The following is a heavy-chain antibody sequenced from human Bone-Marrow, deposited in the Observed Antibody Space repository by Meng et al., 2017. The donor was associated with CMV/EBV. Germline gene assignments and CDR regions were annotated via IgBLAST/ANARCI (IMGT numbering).Heavy chain of an antibody. CDR3: AKNLRFLEWLNPWY. Sequence: GESLKISCAASGFSFSTSWMSWVRQPPGKGLEWVSAISGSGGSTYYADSVKGRFTISRDNSKNTLYLQMNSLRAEDTAVYYCAKNLRFLEWLNPWYWGQGTLVTVSS. D-gene: IGHD3-3*01. CDR1: GFSFSTSW. J-gene: IGHJ4*02. CDR2: ISGSGGST. V-gene: IGHV3-23*01.